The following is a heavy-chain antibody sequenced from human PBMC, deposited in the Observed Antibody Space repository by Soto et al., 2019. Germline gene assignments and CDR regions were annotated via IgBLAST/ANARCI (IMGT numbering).Heavy chain of an antibody. CDR2: IGTGGDT. J-gene: IGHJ2*01. CDR3: ARAVGARPIWHFDL. CDR1: GFTFSRYD. D-gene: IGHD1-26*01. Sequence: EVQLVESGGGLVQPGGSLRLSCAASGFTFSRYDMHWVRQATGKGLEWVSAIGTGGDTYYPGSVKGRFTISRENAKNSLYLQMNSLRAGDTAVYYCARAVGARPIWHFDLWGRGTLVTVSS. V-gene: IGHV3-13*01.